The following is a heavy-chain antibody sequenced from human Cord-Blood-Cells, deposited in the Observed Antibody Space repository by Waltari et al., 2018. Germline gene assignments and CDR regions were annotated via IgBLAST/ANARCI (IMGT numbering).Heavy chain of an antibody. CDR2: ISYDGSNN. CDR3: ARGPITGVDY. Sequence: QVQLVESGGGVVQPGRSLRLSCAASGFTFSSYAMHWGRQAPGKGLEWVAVISYDGSNNYYADSVKGRFTISRDNSKNTLYLQMNSLRAEDTAVYYCARGPITGVDYWGQGTLVTVSS. D-gene: IGHD1-20*01. J-gene: IGHJ4*02. V-gene: IGHV3-30-3*01. CDR1: GFTFSSYA.